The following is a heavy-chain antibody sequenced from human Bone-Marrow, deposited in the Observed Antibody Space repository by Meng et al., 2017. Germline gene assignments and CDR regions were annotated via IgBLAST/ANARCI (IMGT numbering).Heavy chain of an antibody. J-gene: IGHJ5*02. CDR2: ISYDGNDK. CDR1: GFTFNKYG. CDR3: AGVLRFRNWFDP. Sequence: QVQLVESGGGVVQPGRSLRLSCTASGFTFNKYGIHWVRQTPGKGLEWVAVISYDGNDKYYTDSVKGRFTISRDNSKNTLDLQMNSLRNEDTAVYYCAGVLRFRNWFDPWGQGTLVTVSS. D-gene: IGHD4-17*01. V-gene: IGHV3-30*03.